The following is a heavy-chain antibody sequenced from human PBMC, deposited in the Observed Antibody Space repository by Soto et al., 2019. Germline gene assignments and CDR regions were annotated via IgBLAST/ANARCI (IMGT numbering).Heavy chain of an antibody. D-gene: IGHD1-26*01. J-gene: IGHJ4*02. Sequence: EVQLLESGGGLVQPGGSLRLSCAASRFTFSSYAMNWVRQAPGKGLEWVSAISASGTTTYYADSVKGRFTISRDNSKNTLYLQMNSLRAEDAAIYYCAKDRSTWELPSFDYWGQGTLVTVSS. CDR3: AKDRSTWELPSFDY. CDR2: ISASGTTT. V-gene: IGHV3-23*01. CDR1: RFTFSSYA.